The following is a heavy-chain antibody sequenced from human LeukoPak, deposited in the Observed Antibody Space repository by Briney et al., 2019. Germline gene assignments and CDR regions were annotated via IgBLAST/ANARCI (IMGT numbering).Heavy chain of an antibody. Sequence: GGSLRLSCAASGFTFSSYAMSWVRQAPGNGLEWVSAISGSGGSTYYADSVKGRFTISRDNSKNTLYLQMNSLRAEDTAVYYCAKVPTVTMKGVYGMDVWGQGTTVTVSS. V-gene: IGHV3-23*01. J-gene: IGHJ6*02. CDR1: GFTFSSYA. D-gene: IGHD4-17*01. CDR3: AKVPTVTMKGVYGMDV. CDR2: ISGSGGST.